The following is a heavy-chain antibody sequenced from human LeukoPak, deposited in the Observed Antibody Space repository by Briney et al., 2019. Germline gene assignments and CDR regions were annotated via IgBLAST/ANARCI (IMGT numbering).Heavy chain of an antibody. D-gene: IGHD5-24*01. V-gene: IGHV3-21*01. CDR1: GFTFSSYG. CDR2: INSYSSDI. Sequence: PGGPLRLSCAASGFTFSSYGMSWVRQAPGKGLDWVSSINSYSSDIYYADSVKGRSTISRDNAKNSLYLQMNSLRVGDTAVYYCARTIEMATISYFDYWGQGTLVTVSS. CDR3: ARTIEMATISYFDY. J-gene: IGHJ4*02.